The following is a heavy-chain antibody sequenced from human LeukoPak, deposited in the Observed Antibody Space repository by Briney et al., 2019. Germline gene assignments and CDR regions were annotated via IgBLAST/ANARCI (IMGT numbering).Heavy chain of an antibody. V-gene: IGHV3-74*01. D-gene: IGHD3-22*01. CDR1: GFTFSNYW. Sequence: PGGSLRLSCAASGFTFSNYWMHWVRQAPGKGLVWVSRINSDESTTTYADSVKGRFTISRDNSKNTLYLQMNSLRAEDTAVYYCASNYYDSSGYFAPAFDIWGQGTMVTVSS. J-gene: IGHJ3*02. CDR3: ASNYYDSSGYFAPAFDI. CDR2: INSDESTT.